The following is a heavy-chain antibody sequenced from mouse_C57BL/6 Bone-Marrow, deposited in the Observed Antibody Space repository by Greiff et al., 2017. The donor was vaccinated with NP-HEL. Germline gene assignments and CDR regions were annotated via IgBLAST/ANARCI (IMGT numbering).Heavy chain of an antibody. CDR2: IYPRSGNT. J-gene: IGHJ2*01. CDR3: ARRVSFGY. V-gene: IGHV1-81*01. Sequence: QVQLQQPGAELARPGASVKLSCKASGYTFTSYGISWVKQRPGQGLEWIGEIYPRSGNTYYNEKFKGKATLTADKSSSTAYMELRSLTAEDSAVYFCARRVSFGYWGQGTTLTVSS. CDR1: GYTFTSYG.